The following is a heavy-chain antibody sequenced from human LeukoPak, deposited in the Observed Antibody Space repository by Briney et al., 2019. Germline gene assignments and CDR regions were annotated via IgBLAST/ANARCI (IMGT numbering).Heavy chain of an antibody. CDR1: GGTFSSYA. CDR2: IIPIFGTA. J-gene: IGHJ5*02. V-gene: IGHV1-69*05. CDR3: ARGVRYFDWLLFDP. Sequence: GSSVKVSRKASGGTFSSYAISWVRQAPGQGLEWMGGIIPIFGTANYAQKFQGRVTITTDESTSTAYMELSSLRSEDTAVYYCARGVRYFDWLLFDPWGQGTLVTVSS. D-gene: IGHD3-9*01.